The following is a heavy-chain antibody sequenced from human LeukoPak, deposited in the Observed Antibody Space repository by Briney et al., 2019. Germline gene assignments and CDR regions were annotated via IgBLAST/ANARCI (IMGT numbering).Heavy chain of an antibody. CDR1: GYTFTGYY. CDR3: ARESEVPWFGEIDY. D-gene: IGHD3-10*01. V-gene: IGHV1-2*02. CDR2: INPNSGGT. J-gene: IGHJ4*02. Sequence: GASVKVSCKASGYTFTGYYMHWVRQAPGQGLEWMGWINPNSGGTNYAQKFQGRVTITRNTSISTAYMELSSLRAEDTAVYYCARESEVPWFGEIDYWGQGTLVTVSS.